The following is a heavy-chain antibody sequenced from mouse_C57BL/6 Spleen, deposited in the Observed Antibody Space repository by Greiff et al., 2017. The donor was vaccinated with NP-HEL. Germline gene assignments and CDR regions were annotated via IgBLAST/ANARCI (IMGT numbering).Heavy chain of an antibody. CDR1: GYTFTDYN. CDR3: ARVETAQAVFAY. CDR2: INPNNGGT. Sequence: VQLQQSGPELVKPGASVKISCKASGYTFTDYNMDWVKQSHGKSLEWIGDINPNNGGTIYNQKFKGKATLTVDKSSSTAYMELRSLTSEDTAVXYGARVETAQAVFAYWGQGTLVTVSA. J-gene: IGHJ3*01. D-gene: IGHD3-2*02. V-gene: IGHV1-18*01.